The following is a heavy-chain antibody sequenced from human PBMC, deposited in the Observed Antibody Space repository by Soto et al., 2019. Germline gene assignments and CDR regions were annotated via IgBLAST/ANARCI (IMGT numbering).Heavy chain of an antibody. J-gene: IGHJ4*02. CDR1: GFTFSSYS. Sequence: PGGSLRLSCAASGFTFSSYSMSWVRQDPGKGLEWVSGFRSGGDDETTYYADAVRGRFTISRDNSKNTLFLQMNSLRAEDTAIYYCAKKVNSGSGSQFFDYWGQGTLVTVSS. D-gene: IGHD3-10*01. CDR3: AKKVNSGSGSQFFDY. V-gene: IGHV3-23*01. CDR2: FRSGGDDETT.